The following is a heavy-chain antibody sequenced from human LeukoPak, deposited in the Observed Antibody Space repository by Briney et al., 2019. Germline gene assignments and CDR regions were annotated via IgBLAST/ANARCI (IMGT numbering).Heavy chain of an antibody. CDR1: GFTFSSYS. Sequence: PGGSLRLSCAASGFTFSSYSMNWARQAPVKGLEWVSSISSSSSYIYYADSVKGRFTISRDNAKNSLYLQMNSLRAEDTDVYYCARASDWDIVVVPADADDAFDIWGQGTMVTVSS. J-gene: IGHJ3*02. D-gene: IGHD2-2*01. CDR2: ISSSSSYI. CDR3: ARASDWDIVVVPADADDAFDI. V-gene: IGHV3-21*01.